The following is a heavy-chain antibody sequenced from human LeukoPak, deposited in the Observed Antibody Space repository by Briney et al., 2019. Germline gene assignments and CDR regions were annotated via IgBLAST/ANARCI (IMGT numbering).Heavy chain of an antibody. CDR1: GGSINSRGYY. J-gene: IGHJ4*02. D-gene: IGHD5-18*01. CDR3: ARHHGYPRYFFDY. CDR2: IFYSGST. V-gene: IGHV4-39*01. Sequence: SETLSLTCTVSGGSINSRGYYCGWIRQPPGKGLEWIGSIFYSGSTYYNPPLKSRVTISVDTSKNQFSLKVTSVTAADTALYYCARHHGYPRYFFDYWGQGTLVTVSS.